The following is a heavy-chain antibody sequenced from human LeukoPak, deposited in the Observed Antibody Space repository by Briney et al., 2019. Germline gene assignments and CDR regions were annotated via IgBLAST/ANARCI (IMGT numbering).Heavy chain of an antibody. CDR3: ARVAYYYDSSGSLGFDY. CDR2: INPNSGGT. V-gene: IGHV1-2*02. D-gene: IGHD3-22*01. J-gene: IGHJ4*02. Sequence: AASVKVSCKASGYTFTGYYMHWVRQAPGQGLEWMGWINPNSGGTNYAQKFQGRVTMTRDTSISTAYMELSRLGSDDTAVYYCARVAYYYDSSGSLGFDYWGQGTLVTVSS. CDR1: GYTFTGYY.